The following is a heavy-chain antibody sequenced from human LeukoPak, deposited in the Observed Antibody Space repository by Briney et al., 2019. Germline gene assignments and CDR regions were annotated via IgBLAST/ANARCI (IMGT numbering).Heavy chain of an antibody. Sequence: SETLSLTCTVSGGSISSGSYYWSWIRQPAGEGLEWIGRIYTSGSTNYNPSLKSRVTISVDTSKNQFSLKLSSVTAADTAVYYCARSSRDYYDSSGYSFDYWGQGTLVTVSS. J-gene: IGHJ4*02. CDR2: IYTSGST. CDR3: ARSSRDYYDSSGYSFDY. CDR1: GGSISSGSYY. D-gene: IGHD3-22*01. V-gene: IGHV4-61*02.